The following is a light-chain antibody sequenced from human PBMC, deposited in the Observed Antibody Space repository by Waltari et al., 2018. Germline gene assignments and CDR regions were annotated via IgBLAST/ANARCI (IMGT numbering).Light chain of an antibody. J-gene: IGLJ2*01. CDR1: TSNIGNHY. CDR2: RNN. CDR3: AAWDDSLSGVV. V-gene: IGLV1-47*01. Sequence: QSVLTPPPSASGTPGQSIAISCSGSTSNIGNHYVYWYQQFPGTAPKPLIYRNNQRPSGVPDRFSGSKSGPSASLAISGLQSEDEADYYCAAWDDSLSGVVFGGGTKVTVL.